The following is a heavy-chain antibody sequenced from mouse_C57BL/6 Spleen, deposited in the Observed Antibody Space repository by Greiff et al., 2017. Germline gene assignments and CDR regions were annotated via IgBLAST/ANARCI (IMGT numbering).Heavy chain of an antibody. CDR2: IYPGDGDT. J-gene: IGHJ1*03. V-gene: IGHV1-82*01. CDR3: ARGGDWYFDV. Sequence: VKLQESGPELVKPGASVKISCKASGYAFSSSWMNWVKQRPGKGLEWIGRIYPGDGDTNYNGKFKGKATLTADKSSSSASMQLSSLTSEDSAVYFCARGGDWYFDVWGTGTTVTVSS. CDR1: GYAFSSSW.